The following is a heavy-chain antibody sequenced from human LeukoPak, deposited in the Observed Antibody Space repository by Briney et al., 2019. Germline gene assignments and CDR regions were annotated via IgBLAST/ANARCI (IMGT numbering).Heavy chain of an antibody. D-gene: IGHD3-22*01. CDR3: ARHYYHSSGSYSFDY. V-gene: IGHV4-59*01. J-gene: IGHJ4*02. CDR2: IYSSGST. Sequence: SETLSLTCTVSGGSISGYYWSWIRPPPGKGLEWIGYIYSSGSTNYNPSLKSRVTISVDTYKNQFPLMLSSVTAAATAVYYCARHYYHSSGSYSFDYWGQGALVTVSS. CDR1: GGSISGYY.